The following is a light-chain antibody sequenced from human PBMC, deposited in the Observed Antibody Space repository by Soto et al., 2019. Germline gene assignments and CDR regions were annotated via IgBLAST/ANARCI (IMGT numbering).Light chain of an antibody. V-gene: IGKV1-12*01. CDR1: QDVSNW. CDR3: HQTNSLPPN. CDR2: AAS. J-gene: IGKJ2*01. Sequence: DIQLTQSPSSVSASVGDRVTLTCRASQDVSNWLAWYQQKPGKAPNLLIFAASNLQSGVPSRFSGSGSGTDFTLTIRSLQPEDFATYYCHQTNSLPPNFGQGTKLQIK.